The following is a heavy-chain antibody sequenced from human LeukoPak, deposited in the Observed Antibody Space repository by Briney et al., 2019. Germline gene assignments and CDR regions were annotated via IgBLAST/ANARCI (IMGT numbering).Heavy chain of an antibody. CDR3: AKEYSSSSSFDY. V-gene: IGHV3-30*02. D-gene: IGHD6-6*01. CDR2: IQHDGSNK. CDR1: GFTFSSYG. J-gene: IGHJ4*02. Sequence: GGSLRLSCAASGFTFSSYGMHWVRQAPGKGLEWMAFIQHDGSNKYYADSVRGRFTISRDTSKNTLYLQMNSLRAEDTAVYSCAKEYSSSSSFDYWGQGTLVTVSS.